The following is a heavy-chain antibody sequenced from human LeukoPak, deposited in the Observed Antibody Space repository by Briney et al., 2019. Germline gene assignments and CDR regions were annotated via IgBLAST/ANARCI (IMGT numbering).Heavy chain of an antibody. D-gene: IGHD5-24*01. CDR1: GFTFSSYA. Sequence: PGGSLRLSCAASGFTFSSYAMHWVRQAPGKGLEWVAVISYDGSKKYYADAVKGRFTISRDNAKSTLYLQMNSLRADETAVYYCTRAGHNWEHDYWGQGTLVTVSS. CDR3: TRAGHNWEHDY. J-gene: IGHJ4*02. V-gene: IGHV3-30-3*01. CDR2: ISYDGSKK.